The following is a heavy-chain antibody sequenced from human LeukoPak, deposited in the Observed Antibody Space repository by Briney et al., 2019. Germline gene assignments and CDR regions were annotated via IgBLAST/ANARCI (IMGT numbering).Heavy chain of an antibody. D-gene: IGHD4-17*01. CDR3: AKGSQLPYYGDYGGDYFDY. CDR2: ISYDGSNK. CDR1: GFTFSSYG. J-gene: IGHJ4*02. Sequence: PGGSLRLSCAASGFTFSSYGMHWVRQAPGKGLEWVAVISYDGSNKYYADSVKGRFTISRDNSKNTLYLQMNSLRAEDTAVYYCAKGSQLPYYGDYGGDYFDYWGQGTLVTVSS. V-gene: IGHV3-30*18.